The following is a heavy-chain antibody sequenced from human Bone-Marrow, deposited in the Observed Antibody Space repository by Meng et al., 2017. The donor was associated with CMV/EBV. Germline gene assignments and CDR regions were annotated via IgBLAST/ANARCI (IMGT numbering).Heavy chain of an antibody. CDR2: IIPIFGTA. CDR3: AKRSTGGYSSSWYGRRDYYYGMDV. CDR1: GYTFTSYG. Sequence: SVKVSCKASGYTFTSYGISWVRQAPGQGLEWMGGIIPIFGTANYAQKFQGRVTITTDKSTSTAYMELSSLRSEDTAVYYCAKRSTGGYSSSWYGRRDYYYGMDVWGQGTTVTVSS. J-gene: IGHJ6*02. V-gene: IGHV1-69*05. D-gene: IGHD6-13*01.